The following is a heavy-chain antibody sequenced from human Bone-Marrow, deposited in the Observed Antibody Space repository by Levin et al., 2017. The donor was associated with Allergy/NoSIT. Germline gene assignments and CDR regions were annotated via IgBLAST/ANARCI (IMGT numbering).Heavy chain of an antibody. V-gene: IGHV3-23*01. CDR1: GFTFSSYA. J-gene: IGHJ4*02. CDR3: AKGRASSSWYRGFDY. CDR2: ISGSGGST. D-gene: IGHD6-13*01. Sequence: GASVKVSCAASGFTFSSYAMSWVRQAPGKGLEWVSAISGSGGSTYYADSVKGRFTISRDNSKNTLYLQMNSLRAEDTAVYYCAKGRASSSWYRGFDYWGQGTLVTVSS.